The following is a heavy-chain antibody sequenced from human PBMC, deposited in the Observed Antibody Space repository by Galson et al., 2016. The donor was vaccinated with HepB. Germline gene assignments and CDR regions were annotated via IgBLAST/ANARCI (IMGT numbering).Heavy chain of an antibody. CDR2: ISAYNGNT. V-gene: IGHV1-18*01. Sequence: SVKVSCKASGYTFTSYGISWVRKAPGQGLEWMGWISAYNGNTNSAPQLQGRVPLTPDPSTSTAYMELRSLRSDDTAVYFCAREVVRGVTIMFDHWGQGTPVTVSS. D-gene: IGHD3-10*01. CDR1: GYTFTSYG. CDR3: AREVVRGVTIMFDH. J-gene: IGHJ4*02.